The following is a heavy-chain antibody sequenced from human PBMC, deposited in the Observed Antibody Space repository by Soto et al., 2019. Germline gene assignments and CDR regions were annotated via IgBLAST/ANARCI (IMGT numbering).Heavy chain of an antibody. Sequence: EVQLVESGGGLVQPGGSPRLSCAASGFTFSSHWMFWVRQAPGKGLVWVSHINSDGSSRTYADSVKGRFTISRDNAKNTVYLQMNSLRAEDTAVYYCVRDDICVGLDYWGLGTLVTVSS. J-gene: IGHJ4*02. CDR3: VRDDICVGLDY. CDR1: GFTFSSHW. D-gene: IGHD1-26*01. V-gene: IGHV3-74*03. CDR2: INSDGSSR.